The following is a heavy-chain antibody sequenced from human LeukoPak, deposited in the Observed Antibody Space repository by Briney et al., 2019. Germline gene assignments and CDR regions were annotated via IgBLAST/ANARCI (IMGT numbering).Heavy chain of an antibody. CDR1: GYTFTGYY. Sequence: ASVKVSCKASGYTFTGYYMHWVRQASGQGLEWMGWINPNSGGTNYAQKFQGRVTMTRDTSISTAYMELSRLRSDDTAVYYCARGPAYSSSWRTWFYPWGQGTLVSVSS. V-gene: IGHV1-2*02. CDR3: ARGPAYSSSWRTWFYP. J-gene: IGHJ5*02. D-gene: IGHD6-13*01. CDR2: INPNSGGT.